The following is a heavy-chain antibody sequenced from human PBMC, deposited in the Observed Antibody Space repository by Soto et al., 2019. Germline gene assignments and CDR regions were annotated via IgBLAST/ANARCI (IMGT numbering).Heavy chain of an antibody. CDR1: GGSISSGGYY. CDR2: IYYSGST. CDR3: ARSPRDILTGYYSYYYYGMDV. V-gene: IGHV4-31*03. J-gene: IGHJ6*02. Sequence: SETLSLTCTVSGGSISSGGYYWSWIRQHPGKGLEWIGYIYYSGSTYYNPSLKSRVTISVDTSKNQFSLKLSSVTAADTAVYYCARSPRDILTGYYSYYYYGMDVWGQGTTVTVSS. D-gene: IGHD3-9*01.